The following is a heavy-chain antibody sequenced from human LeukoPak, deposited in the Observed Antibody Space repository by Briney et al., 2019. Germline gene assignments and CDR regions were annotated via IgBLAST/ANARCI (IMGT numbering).Heavy chain of an antibody. CDR1: GFTFSSYA. V-gene: IGHV3-30-3*01. CDR2: ISYDGSNK. CDR3: AREMAGTFDY. J-gene: IGHJ4*02. Sequence: PGGSLRLSCAASGFTFSSYAMHWVRQAPGKGLEWVAVISYDGSNKYYADSVKGRFTISRDNSKNTLYLQMNSLRAEDTAVYYCAREMAGTFDYWGQGTLVTVSS. D-gene: IGHD6-19*01.